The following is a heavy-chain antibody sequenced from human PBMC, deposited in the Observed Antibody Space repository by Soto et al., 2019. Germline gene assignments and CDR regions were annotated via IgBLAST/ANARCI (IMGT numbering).Heavy chain of an antibody. V-gene: IGHV4-34*01. CDR1: GGSFSGYY. CDR2: INHSGST. J-gene: IGHJ4*02. D-gene: IGHD3-22*01. CDR3: ARGRAFTYYYDSSGYYARSPGFDY. Sequence: PSETLSLTCAVYGGSFSGYYWSWIRQPPGKGLEWIGEINHSGSTNYNPSLKSRVTISVDTSKNQFSLKLSSVTAADTAVYYCARGRAFTYYYDSSGYYARSPGFDYWGQGTLVTVSS.